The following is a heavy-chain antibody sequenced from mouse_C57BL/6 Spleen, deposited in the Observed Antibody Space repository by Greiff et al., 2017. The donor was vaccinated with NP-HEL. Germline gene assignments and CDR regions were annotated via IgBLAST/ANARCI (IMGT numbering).Heavy chain of an antibody. D-gene: IGHD1-1*01. CDR1: GYTFTDYE. J-gene: IGHJ3*01. CDR2: IDPETGGT. Sequence: VQLVESGAELVRPGASVTLSCKASGYTFTDYEMHWVKQTPVHGLEWIGAIDPETGGTAYNQKFKGKAILTADKSSSTAYMELRSLTSEDSAVYYCTRNYYGSSYGRFAYWGQGTLVTVSA. CDR3: TRNYYGSSYGRFAY. V-gene: IGHV1-15*01.